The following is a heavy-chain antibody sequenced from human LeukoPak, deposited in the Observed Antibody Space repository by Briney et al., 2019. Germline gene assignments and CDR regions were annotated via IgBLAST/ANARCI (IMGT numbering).Heavy chain of an antibody. CDR2: ISSNGGST. Sequence: GGSLRLSCAASGFTFSSYAMHWVRHAPGKGLEYVSGISSNGGSTYYANSVKGRFTISRDNSKNTLYLQMGSLRAEDMAVYYCARGQVGAINDAFDIWGQGTMVTVSS. CDR3: ARGQVGAINDAFDI. D-gene: IGHD1-26*01. CDR1: GFTFSSYA. J-gene: IGHJ3*02. V-gene: IGHV3-64*01.